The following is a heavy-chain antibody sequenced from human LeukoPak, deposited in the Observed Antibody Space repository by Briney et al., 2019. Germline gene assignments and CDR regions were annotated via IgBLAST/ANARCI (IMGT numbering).Heavy chain of an antibody. D-gene: IGHD7-27*01. V-gene: IGHV3-30*02. CDR3: ARSSLGDY. Sequence: PGGSLRLSCAPSGFTFSSYGMHWVRQAPGKGLEWVAFIRYDGSNEYYADSVKGRFTISRVKSKNTLYLQMNSLRVEDTAVYYCARSSLGDYWGQGTLVTVSS. CDR2: IRYDGSNE. CDR1: GFTFSSYG. J-gene: IGHJ4*02.